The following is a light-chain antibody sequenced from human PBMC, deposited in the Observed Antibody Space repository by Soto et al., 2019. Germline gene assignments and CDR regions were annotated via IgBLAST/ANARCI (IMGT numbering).Light chain of an antibody. Sequence: QSVLTQPASVSGSPGQSITISCTGTTSDVGGYNYVSWYQQLPGKVPKLMIYEVTNRPSGVSTRFSGSKSGNTASLTISGLQAEDEAAYYCFSYTTISAPYVFGTGTKLTVL. J-gene: IGLJ1*01. CDR1: TSDVGGYNY. V-gene: IGLV2-14*01. CDR3: FSYTTISAPYV. CDR2: EVT.